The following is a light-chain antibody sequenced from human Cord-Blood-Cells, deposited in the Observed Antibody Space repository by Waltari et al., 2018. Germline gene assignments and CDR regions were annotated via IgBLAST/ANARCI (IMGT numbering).Light chain of an antibody. V-gene: IGLV2-14*01. CDR1: SSDVGGYNY. CDR2: EVS. J-gene: IGLJ1*01. Sequence: QSALTQPASVSGSPGQSITISCTGTSSDVGGYNYVSWYQQHPGKAPKLRIYEVSNRPSGVSDRFSGSKAVNTASLTISGRQAEDEADYYCSSYTSSSLYVFGTGTKVTVL. CDR3: SSYTSSSLYV.